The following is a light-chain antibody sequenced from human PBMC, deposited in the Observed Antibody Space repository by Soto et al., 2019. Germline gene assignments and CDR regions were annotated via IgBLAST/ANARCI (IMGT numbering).Light chain of an antibody. CDR1: TSNIGAGFD. V-gene: IGLV1-40*01. CDR3: QSYDRSLSGFYV. J-gene: IGLJ1*01. Sequence: QSVLTQPPSVSGAPGQRVTISCTGSTSNIGAGFDVHWYQQVPGTAPKLLIYGNKNRPSGVPDRFSASKSGASVSLTITGLQAEDEADYYCQSYDRSLSGFYVFGTGTKVTVL. CDR2: GNK.